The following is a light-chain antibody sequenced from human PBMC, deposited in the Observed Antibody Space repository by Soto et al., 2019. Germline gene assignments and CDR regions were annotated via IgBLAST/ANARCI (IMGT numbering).Light chain of an antibody. J-gene: IGKJ5*01. CDR1: QSVSRN. CDR3: QQYHNWPIT. Sequence: EILMTQSPATLSVSPGESATLSCGASQSVSRNLAWHQQKPGQAPRILMYDASTRATGISARFRGSGSGTEFTLTISSLQSEDFALYYCQQYHNWPITFGQGTRLEIK. CDR2: DAS. V-gene: IGKV3-15*01.